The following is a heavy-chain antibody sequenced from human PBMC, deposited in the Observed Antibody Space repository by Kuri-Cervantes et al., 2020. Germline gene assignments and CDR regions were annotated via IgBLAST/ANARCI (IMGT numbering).Heavy chain of an antibody. J-gene: IGHJ5*02. CDR3: AREGDYGDYNWFDP. D-gene: IGHD4-17*01. CDR1: GGTFRSYA. CDR2: FIPAFGTA. Sequence: SVKVSCKASGGTFRSYAISWVRQVPGQGLEWMGCFIPAFGTANYAQKFQGRVTITTDESTSTAYMELSSLRSEDTAVYYCAREGDYGDYNWFDPWGQGTLVTVSS. V-gene: IGHV1-69*05.